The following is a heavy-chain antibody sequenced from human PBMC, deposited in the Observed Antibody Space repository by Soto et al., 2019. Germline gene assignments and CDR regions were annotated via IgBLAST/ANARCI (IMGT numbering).Heavy chain of an antibody. CDR3: ARATSLGYCSGGSCYSVLTSFYYYYYYGMDV. V-gene: IGHV1-69*13. CDR1: GCTFSSYA. Sequence: SVKVSCKASGCTFSSYAISWVRQAPGQGLEWMGGIIPIFGTANYAQKFQGRVTITADGSTSTAYMELSSLRSEDTAVYYCARATSLGYCSGGSCYSVLTSFYYYYYYGMDVWGQGTTVTVSS. D-gene: IGHD2-15*01. CDR2: IIPIFGTA. J-gene: IGHJ6*02.